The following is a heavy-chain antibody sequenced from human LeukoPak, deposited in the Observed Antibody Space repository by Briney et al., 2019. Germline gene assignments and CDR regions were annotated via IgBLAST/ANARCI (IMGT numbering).Heavy chain of an antibody. CDR2: IYTSGNTTVYTTGST. V-gene: IGHV4-61*02. Sequence: SQTLSLTCTVSGASISSGLYFWTWIGQPAGKGLEWIGRIYTSGNTTVYTTGSTTYNPSLKSRVTISADTSKSQFSLKLKSVTAADTAVYFCARARCINGICEWFDPWGQGTLVTVSS. CDR3: ARARCINGICEWFDP. D-gene: IGHD2-8*01. CDR1: GASISSGLYF. J-gene: IGHJ5*02.